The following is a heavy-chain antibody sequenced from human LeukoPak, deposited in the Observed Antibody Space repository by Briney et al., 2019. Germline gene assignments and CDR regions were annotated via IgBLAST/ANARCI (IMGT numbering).Heavy chain of an antibody. V-gene: IGHV3-30*04. Sequence: GGSLRLSCVASGLTFDSNAMHWVRQAPGKGLEWVAAISYDGSNKYYADSVKGRFTISRDNSKNTQYLQMSSLRAEDTAVYHCASSRSGSYFAYWGQGTLVTVSS. J-gene: IGHJ4*02. CDR1: GLTFDSNA. CDR3: ASSRSGSYFAY. D-gene: IGHD1-26*01. CDR2: ISYDGSNK.